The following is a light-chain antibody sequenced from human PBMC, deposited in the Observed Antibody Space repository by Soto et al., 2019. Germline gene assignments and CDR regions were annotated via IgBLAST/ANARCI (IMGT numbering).Light chain of an antibody. CDR3: ISYTSDDVRYD. J-gene: IGLJ1*01. CDR1: NSDVGIYDF. Sequence: QSPLTQPASVSGTPGQSITISCTGSNSDVGIYDFVSWYQHHPGRAPKLIVSEVSHRPSGVSNRFSGSKSGNTASLTISGLQSEDEADYYCISYTSDDVRYDFGTGTKVTVL. CDR2: EVS. V-gene: IGLV2-14*01.